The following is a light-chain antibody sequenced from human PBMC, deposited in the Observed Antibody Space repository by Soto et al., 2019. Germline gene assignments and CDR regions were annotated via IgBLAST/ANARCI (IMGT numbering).Light chain of an antibody. J-gene: IGKJ4*02. Sequence: EIALTQSPATLSLSPGARATLSCRASQTISNSLAWYQEKPGQAPRLLIYDSSNRSTGIPPRFSGSGSGTDFTLTNSSLEPEDFVVYCLQQRNSGPPPTLGGGTGVEI. CDR1: QTISNS. CDR2: DSS. CDR3: QQRNSGPPPT. V-gene: IGKV3-11*01.